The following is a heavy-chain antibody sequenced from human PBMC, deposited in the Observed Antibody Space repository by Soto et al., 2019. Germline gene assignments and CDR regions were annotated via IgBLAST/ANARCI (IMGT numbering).Heavy chain of an antibody. D-gene: IGHD3-10*01. J-gene: IGHJ6*02. V-gene: IGHV3-53*01. CDR1: GFTVSSNY. CDR3: AGGYYYGLGREYALPKEHRRKDV. Sequence: WGSLRLSCAASGFTVSSNYMSWVRQAPGKGLEWVSVIYSGGSTYCADSVKGRFTISRDNSKNTLYLQMNSLRAEDTAVYYCAGGYYYGLGREYALPKEHRRKDVWGQGTTISV. CDR2: IYSGGST.